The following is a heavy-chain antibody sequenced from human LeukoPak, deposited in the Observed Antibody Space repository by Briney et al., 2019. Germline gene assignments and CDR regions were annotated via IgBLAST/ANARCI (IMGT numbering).Heavy chain of an antibody. Sequence: GGSLRLSCAPSGFTFSDYYMSWIRQAPGKGLEWVSYISSSGSTIYYADSVKGRFTISRDNAKNSLYLQMNSLRAEDTAVYYCARDYDSSGYYYLGAFDIWGQGTMVTVSS. CDR2: ISSSGSTI. CDR3: ARDYDSSGYYYLGAFDI. D-gene: IGHD3-22*01. CDR1: GFTFSDYY. J-gene: IGHJ3*02. V-gene: IGHV3-11*04.